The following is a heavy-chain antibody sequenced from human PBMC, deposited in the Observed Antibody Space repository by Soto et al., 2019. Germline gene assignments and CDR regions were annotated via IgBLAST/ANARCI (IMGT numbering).Heavy chain of an antibody. V-gene: IGHV1-3*01. D-gene: IGHD7-27*01. Sequence: HWVRQAPGQRLEWMGWINAGYGNTKSSQKFQDRVTISRDTSASTAYMELTSLRSEDTAVYYCARDTGDGTFDFWGQGTLVTVSS. CDR3: ARDTGDGTFDF. CDR2: INAGYGNT. J-gene: IGHJ4*02.